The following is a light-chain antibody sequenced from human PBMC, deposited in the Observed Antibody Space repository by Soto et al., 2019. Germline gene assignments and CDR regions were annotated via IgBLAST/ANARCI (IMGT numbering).Light chain of an antibody. Sequence: DIQMTQSPSTLSASIGDRVTITCRASQNIRNWLSWYQQKPGKAPKLLIYDVSSLESGVPPRFSGSASGTEFTLAISSLQPDDFATYYCQQYNSYSTFGQGTKVDIK. J-gene: IGKJ1*01. CDR2: DVS. V-gene: IGKV1-5*01. CDR1: QNIRNW. CDR3: QQYNSYST.